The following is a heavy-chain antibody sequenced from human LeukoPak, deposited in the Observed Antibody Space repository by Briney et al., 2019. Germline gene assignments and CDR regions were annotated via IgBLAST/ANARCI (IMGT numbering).Heavy chain of an antibody. CDR3: ARDGSKGYYFDY. Sequence: PGGSLRLSCAASGFTFSSYEMNGVRQAPGKGLEWVSYISSSGSTTYYADSVKGRFTISRDNAKNSLYLQMNSLRAEDTAVYYCARDGSKGYYFDYWGQGTLVTVSS. J-gene: IGHJ4*02. D-gene: IGHD5-24*01. CDR2: ISSSGSTT. CDR1: GFTFSSYE. V-gene: IGHV3-48*03.